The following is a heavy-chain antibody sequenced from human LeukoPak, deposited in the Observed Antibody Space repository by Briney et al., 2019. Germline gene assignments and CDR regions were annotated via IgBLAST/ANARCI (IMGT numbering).Heavy chain of an antibody. Sequence: NPSETLSLTCTVSGGSISSSNYYWGWIRQPPGKGLECIGSVFYSGSTYYNPSLKSRVTISVDTSKNQFYLKMNSVTAADTAVYYCARHKGMEGCSGTSCYYGWFDPWGQGTLVTVSS. D-gene: IGHD2-2*01. CDR3: ARHKGMEGCSGTSCYYGWFDP. CDR2: VFYSGST. V-gene: IGHV4-39*01. CDR1: GGSISSSNYY. J-gene: IGHJ5*02.